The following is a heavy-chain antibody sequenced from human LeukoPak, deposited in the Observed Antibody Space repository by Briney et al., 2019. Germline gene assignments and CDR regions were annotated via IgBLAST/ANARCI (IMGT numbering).Heavy chain of an antibody. CDR1: GGSIGRHY. CDR2: IYYRGST. V-gene: IGHV4-59*11. Sequence: PSETLSLTCTVSGGSIGRHYWGWIRQPPGKGLEWIGYIYYRGSTNYNPSLKSRVTISVDTSKNQFSLKLSSVTAADTAVYYCAGGPLGYSSISYGYYYYMDVWGKGTTATVSS. D-gene: IGHD6-13*01. CDR3: AGGPLGYSSISYGYYYYMDV. J-gene: IGHJ6*03.